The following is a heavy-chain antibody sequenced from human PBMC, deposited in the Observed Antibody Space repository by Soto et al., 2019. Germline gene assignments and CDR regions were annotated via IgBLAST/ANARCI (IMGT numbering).Heavy chain of an antibody. D-gene: IGHD1-26*01. V-gene: IGHV1-3*01. Sequence: ASVKVSCKASGYTFTSYAMHWVRQAPGQRLEWMGWINAGNGNTKYSQKFQGRVTITRDTSASTAYMELSSLRSEDTAVYYCATGRITIVGATDLDYWGQGTLVTVSS. CDR1: GYTFTSYA. CDR3: ATGRITIVGATDLDY. CDR2: INAGNGNT. J-gene: IGHJ4*02.